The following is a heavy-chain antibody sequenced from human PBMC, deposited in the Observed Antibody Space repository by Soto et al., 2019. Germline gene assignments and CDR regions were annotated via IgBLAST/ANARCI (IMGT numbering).Heavy chain of an antibody. CDR2: RNAGNT. Sequence: ASVKVSCKASGYTFTSYAMPWVRPAPGQRREWMGCRNAGNTKYAQDLQGRVTMTTDTSTRTAYMELMSVIAADTAVYYCARSIGGSFTTYDFSYCMDVLDQRTTVTVSS. CDR3: ARSIGGSFTTYDFSYCMDV. D-gene: IGHD2-15*01. V-gene: IGHV1-3*02. CDR1: GYTFTSYA. J-gene: IGHJ6*02.